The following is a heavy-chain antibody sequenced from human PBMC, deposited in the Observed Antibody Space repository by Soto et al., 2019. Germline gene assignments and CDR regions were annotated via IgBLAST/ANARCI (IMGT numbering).Heavy chain of an antibody. D-gene: IGHD2-2*01. Sequence: SETLSLTCTVSGGSISSYYWSWIRQPPGKGLEWIGYIYYSGSTNYNPSLKSRVTISVDTSKNQFSLKLSSVTAADTAVYYCARGEAVVVPAAMKGYYYYYYMDVWGKGTTVTVSS. CDR3: ARGEAVVVPAAMKGYYYYYYMDV. CDR1: GGSISSYY. CDR2: IYYSGST. J-gene: IGHJ6*03. V-gene: IGHV4-59*08.